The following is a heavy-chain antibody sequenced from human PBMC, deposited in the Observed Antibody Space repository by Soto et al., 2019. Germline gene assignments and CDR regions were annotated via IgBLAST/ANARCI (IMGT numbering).Heavy chain of an antibody. CDR3: ARDCSSISCYVEGTYYYGMDV. CDR2: IKQDGSEK. Sequence: HPGGSLRLSCAASGFTFSRNWMTWVRQPPGKGLEWVANIKQDGSEKYYVDHVKGRFTISRGNAKNSLFLQMNSLRAEDTAMYYCARDCSSISCYVEGTYYYGMDVWGQGTTVTVSS. V-gene: IGHV3-7*03. J-gene: IGHJ6*02. CDR1: GFTFSRNW. D-gene: IGHD2-2*01.